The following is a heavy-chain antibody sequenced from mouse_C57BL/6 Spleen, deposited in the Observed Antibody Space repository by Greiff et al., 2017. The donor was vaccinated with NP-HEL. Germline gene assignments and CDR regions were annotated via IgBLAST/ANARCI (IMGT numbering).Heavy chain of an antibody. J-gene: IGHJ3*01. CDR2: IDPEDGET. CDR3: ASHYGSSPWFAY. V-gene: IGHV14-2*01. D-gene: IGHD1-1*01. Sequence: EVKLMESGAELVKPGASVKLSCTASGFNIKDYYMHWVKQRTEQGLEWIGRIDPEDGETKYAPKFQGKATITADTSSNTAYLQLSSLTSEDTAVYYCASHYGSSPWFAYWGQGTLVTVSA. CDR1: GFNIKDYY.